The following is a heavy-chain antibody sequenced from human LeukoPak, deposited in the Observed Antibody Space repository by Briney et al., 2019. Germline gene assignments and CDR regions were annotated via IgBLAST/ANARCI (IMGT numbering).Heavy chain of an antibody. CDR3: ARETAPTYYYDSSGYFDY. V-gene: IGHV3-7*01. J-gene: IGHJ4*02. Sequence: PGGSLRLSCAASGFTFSSYWMSWVRQAPGKGLKWVANIKQDGSEKYYVDSVKGRFTISRDNAKNSLYLQMNSLRAEDTAVYYCARETAPTYYYDSSGYFDYWGQETLVTVSS. CDR1: GFTFSSYW. CDR2: IKQDGSEK. D-gene: IGHD3-22*01.